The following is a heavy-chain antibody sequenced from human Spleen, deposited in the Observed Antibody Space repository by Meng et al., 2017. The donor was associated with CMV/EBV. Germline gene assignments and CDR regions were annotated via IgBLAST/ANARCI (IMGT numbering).Heavy chain of an antibody. J-gene: IGHJ4*02. V-gene: IGHV1-2*02. D-gene: IGHD7-27*01. Sequence: ASVKVSCKASGYTFITYYIHWVRQAPGQGLEWMGWINPNNGGTKYAQKFQGRVTMTRDTSISTAYMELSRLRSDDTAVYYCARDTLTGDLDYWGQGTLVTVSS. CDR1: GYTFITYY. CDR3: ARDTLTGDLDY. CDR2: INPNNGGT.